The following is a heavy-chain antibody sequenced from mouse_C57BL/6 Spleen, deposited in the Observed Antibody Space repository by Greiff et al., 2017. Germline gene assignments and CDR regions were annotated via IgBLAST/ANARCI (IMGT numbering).Heavy chain of an antibody. CDR2: IYPGDGDT. V-gene: IGHV1-82*01. CDR3: ARSHYDYLWFAY. D-gene: IGHD2-4*01. Sequence: VQLQQSGPELVKPGASVKISCKASGYAFSSSWLNWVKQRPGKGLEWIGRIYPGDGDTNYNGKFKGKATLTADKSSSTAYMQLSSLTSEDSAVYFCARSHYDYLWFAYWGQGTLVTVSA. CDR1: GYAFSSSW. J-gene: IGHJ3*01.